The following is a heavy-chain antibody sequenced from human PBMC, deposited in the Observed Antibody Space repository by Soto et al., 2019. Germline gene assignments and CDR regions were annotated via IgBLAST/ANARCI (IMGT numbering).Heavy chain of an antibody. J-gene: IGHJ4*02. Sequence: QVQLVQSGAEVKKPGASVKVSCKASGYTFTSYDINWVRQATGQGLEWMGWMNPNSGNTGYAQKFQGRVTMTRNTSISTAYMELSSLRSEDTAVYYCARDFGQQPSVRYYFDYWGQGTLVTVSS. D-gene: IGHD3-3*01. CDR3: ARDFGQQPSVRYYFDY. CDR2: MNPNSGNT. CDR1: GYTFTSYD. V-gene: IGHV1-8*01.